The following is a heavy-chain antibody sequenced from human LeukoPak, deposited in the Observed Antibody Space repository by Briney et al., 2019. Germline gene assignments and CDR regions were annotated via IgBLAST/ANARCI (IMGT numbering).Heavy chain of an antibody. CDR1: GFTLSNYG. Sequence: GGSLRLSCAVSGFTLSNYGMSWVRQAPGKGLEWVAGISDSGGRTKYADSVKGRFTISRDNSKNTLYLQMNSLRAEDTAVYFCAKRGVVIRVILVGFHKEAYYFDSWGQGALVTVSS. V-gene: IGHV3-23*01. CDR2: ISDSGGRT. J-gene: IGHJ4*02. CDR3: AKRGVVIRVILVGFHKEAYYFDS. D-gene: IGHD3-22*01.